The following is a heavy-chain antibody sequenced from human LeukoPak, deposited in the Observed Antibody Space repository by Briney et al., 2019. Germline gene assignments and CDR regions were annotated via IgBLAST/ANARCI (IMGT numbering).Heavy chain of an antibody. Sequence: PGGSLRLSCAASGFTFSSCGMYWVRQAPPKGLERVAFTRYDGSKKYYADSANGRCTISRDNSNNTLYPKMNSRRADDAGVGYCTTGHGWAPFYRYYYTDASGTGKTVT. J-gene: IGHJ6*03. CDR3: TTGHGWAPFYRYYYTDA. CDR1: GFTFSSCG. CDR2: TRYDGSKK. V-gene: IGHV3-30*02. D-gene: IGHD1-26*01.